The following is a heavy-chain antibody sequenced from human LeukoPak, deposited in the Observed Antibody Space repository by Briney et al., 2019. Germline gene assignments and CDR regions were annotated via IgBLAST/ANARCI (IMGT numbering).Heavy chain of an antibody. D-gene: IGHD2-2*02. Sequence: GGSLRLSCAASGFTFNNYWMHWVRQAPGKGLVWVSRINTDGSITTYADSVEGRFSGSRDNAKSTLYLQMNSLRVEDTGVYYCARGYSPSWFDPWGQGTLVTVSS. J-gene: IGHJ5*02. CDR1: GFTFNNYW. CDR2: INTDGSIT. V-gene: IGHV3-74*03. CDR3: ARGYSPSWFDP.